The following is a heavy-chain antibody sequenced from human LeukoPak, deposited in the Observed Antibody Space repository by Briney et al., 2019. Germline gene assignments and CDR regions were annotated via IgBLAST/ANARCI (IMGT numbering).Heavy chain of an antibody. Sequence: ASVKVSCKASGYTFTSYGISWVRQAPGRGLEWMGWISAYNGNTNYAQKLQGRVTMTTDTSTSTAYMELRSLRSDDTAVYYCAREVGSGDLLNNWFDPWGQGTLVTVSS. CDR3: AREVGSGDLLNNWFDP. V-gene: IGHV1-18*01. D-gene: IGHD2-21*02. CDR1: GYTFTSYG. CDR2: ISAYNGNT. J-gene: IGHJ5*02.